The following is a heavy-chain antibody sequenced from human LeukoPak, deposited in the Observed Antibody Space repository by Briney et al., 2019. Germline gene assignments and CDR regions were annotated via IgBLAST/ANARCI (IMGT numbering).Heavy chain of an antibody. Sequence: GASVKVSCKASGYTFTNYEINWVRQATGQGLEWMGWMNPRNGNTAYAQKFQGRVTMTRDTSITTAYLELSSLTSDDTAVYYCVEAAITLTLNADWFEPWGQGTLVTVSS. J-gene: IGHJ5*02. V-gene: IGHV1-8*01. CDR2: MNPRNGNT. D-gene: IGHD2-2*02. CDR3: VEAAITLTLNADWFEP. CDR1: GYTFTNYE.